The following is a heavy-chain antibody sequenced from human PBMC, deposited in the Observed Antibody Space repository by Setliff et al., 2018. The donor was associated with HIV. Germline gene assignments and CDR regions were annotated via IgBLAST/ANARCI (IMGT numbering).Heavy chain of an antibody. V-gene: IGHV3-48*03. CDR2: ISSSGSTI. D-gene: IGHD2-2*01. CDR3: VRKEIGVAAASDYFDY. CDR1: GFTFSSYE. J-gene: IGHJ4*02. Sequence: GGSLRLSCAASGFTFSSYEMNWVRQAPGKGLEWVSYISSSGSTIYYADSVKGRFTISRDNAKNSLYLQMSSLRAEDTTVYHCVRKEIGVAAASDYFDYWGPGSLVTVSS.